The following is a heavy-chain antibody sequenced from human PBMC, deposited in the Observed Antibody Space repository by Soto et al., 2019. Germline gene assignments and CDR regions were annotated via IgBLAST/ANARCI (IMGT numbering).Heavy chain of an antibody. D-gene: IGHD2-2*01. J-gene: IGHJ4*02. CDR1: GVSISDSY. CDR3: AREPDGGYLDY. Sequence: QVLLQESGPGLVKPSETLSLTCTVSGVSISDSYWAWIRQPAGKGLEWIGRVFTSGSTTYNPSRKSRVTMSVDASKRQFFLRLNSLTAADTAVYYCAREPDGGYLDYWGQGALVAVSS. CDR2: VFTSGST. V-gene: IGHV4-4*07.